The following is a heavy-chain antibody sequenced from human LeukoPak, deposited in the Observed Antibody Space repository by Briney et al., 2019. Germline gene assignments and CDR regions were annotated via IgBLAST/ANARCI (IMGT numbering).Heavy chain of an antibody. CDR3: AREGPRGNSQFDY. CDR1: GFTFSSYG. J-gene: IGHJ4*02. CDR2: IWYDGSNK. D-gene: IGHD2/OR15-2a*01. Sequence: GGSLRLSCAASGFTFSSYGMHWVRQAPGKGLEWVALIWYDGSNKYYADSVKGRLTISRDNSKNTLYLQMNSLRAEDTAVYYCAREGPRGNSQFDYWGQGTLVTVSS. V-gene: IGHV3-33*01.